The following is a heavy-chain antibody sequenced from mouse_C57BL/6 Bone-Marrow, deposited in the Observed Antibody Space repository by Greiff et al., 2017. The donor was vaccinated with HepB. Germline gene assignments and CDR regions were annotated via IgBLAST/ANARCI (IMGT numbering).Heavy chain of an antibody. CDR2: IDPSDSYT. Sequence: QVQLQQPGAELVKPGASVKLSCKASGYTFTSYWMQWVKQRPGQGLEWIGEIDPSDSYTNYNQKFKGKATLTVDTSSSTAYMQLSSLTSEDSAVYYCARYVDYYAMDYWGQGTSVTVSS. CDR1: GYTFTSYW. J-gene: IGHJ4*01. V-gene: IGHV1-50*01. CDR3: ARYVDYYAMDY.